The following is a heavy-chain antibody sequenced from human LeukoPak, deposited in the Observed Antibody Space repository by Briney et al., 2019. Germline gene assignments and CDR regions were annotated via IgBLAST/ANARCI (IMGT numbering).Heavy chain of an antibody. CDR3: ARLGCSSASCYPGN. CDR2: LYYSGWST. CDR1: GGSISSSYYY. V-gene: IGHV4-39*01. Sequence: SETLSLTCTVSGGSISSSYYYWGWVRQPPGKGLEWIGSLYYSGWSTYYNPSLKSRVTISVDTSKNQFSLKLNSVTAADTAVYYRARLGCSSASCYPGNWGRGTLVTVSS. D-gene: IGHD2-2*01. J-gene: IGHJ4*02.